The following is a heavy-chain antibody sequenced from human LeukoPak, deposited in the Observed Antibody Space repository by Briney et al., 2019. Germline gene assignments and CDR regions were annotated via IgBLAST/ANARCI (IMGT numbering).Heavy chain of an antibody. CDR1: GGSISSYY. D-gene: IGHD3-22*01. CDR2: IYYSGST. Sequence: SETLSLTCTVSGGSISSYYWSWIRQPPGKGLEWIGYIYYSGSTNYNPSLKSRVTISVDTSKNQFSLKLSSVTAADTAVYYCARDRSSGYSPYFDYWGQGTLDTVSS. CDR3: ARDRSSGYSPYFDY. V-gene: IGHV4-59*01. J-gene: IGHJ4*02.